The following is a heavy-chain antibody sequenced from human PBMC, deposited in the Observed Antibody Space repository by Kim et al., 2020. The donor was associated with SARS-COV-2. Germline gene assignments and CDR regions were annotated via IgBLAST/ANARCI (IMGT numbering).Heavy chain of an antibody. J-gene: IGHJ4*02. CDR3: ARGDGSVPGDY. V-gene: IGHV1-46*01. D-gene: IGHD3-10*01. Sequence: TSYAQKFQGRVTMTRDTSTSTVYMELSSLRSEDTAVYYCARGDGSVPGDYWGQGTLVTVSS. CDR2: T.